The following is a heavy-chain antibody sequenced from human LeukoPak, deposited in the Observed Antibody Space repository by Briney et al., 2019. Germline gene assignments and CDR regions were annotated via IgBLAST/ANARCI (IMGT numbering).Heavy chain of an antibody. D-gene: IGHD3-22*01. J-gene: IGHJ4*02. CDR3: ARVEYYYDSSGYYLYYFDY. CDR1: GYTFTSYY. Sequence: ASVNVSCKASGYTFTSYYMHWVRQAPGQGLEWMGIINPSGGSTSYAQKFQGRVTMTRDTSTSTVYMELSSLRSEDTAVYYCARVEYYYDSSGYYLYYFDYWGQGTLVTVSS. V-gene: IGHV1-46*01. CDR2: INPSGGST.